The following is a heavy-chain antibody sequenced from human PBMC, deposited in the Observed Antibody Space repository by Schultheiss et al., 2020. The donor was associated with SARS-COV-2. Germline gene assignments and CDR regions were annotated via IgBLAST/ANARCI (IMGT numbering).Heavy chain of an antibody. D-gene: IGHD5-18*01. V-gene: IGHV3-30-3*01. Sequence: GESLKISCAASGFTFSSYAMHWVRRAPGKGLECVAVISNDGSNKYYADSVKGRFTISRDNSKNTLYLQMNSLRAEDTAVFYCAKDTGQLWAYYFDYWGQGTLVTVSS. CDR2: ISNDGSNK. CDR1: GFTFSSYA. CDR3: AKDTGQLWAYYFDY. J-gene: IGHJ4*02.